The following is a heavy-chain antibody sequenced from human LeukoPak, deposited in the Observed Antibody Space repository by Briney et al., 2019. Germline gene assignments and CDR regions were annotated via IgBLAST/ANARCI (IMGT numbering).Heavy chain of an antibody. J-gene: IGHJ6*04. V-gene: IGHV3-7*03. CDR3: ARGGAYYYYGMDV. CDR2: IKQDGSEK. D-gene: IGHD1-26*01. CDR1: GFTFSWYW. Sequence: GAPRISFSASGFTFSWYWMSRVRQGPGKGLEGVANIKQDGSEKYYVDSVKGRFTISRDNAKNSLYLQMSSLRAEDTAVYYCARGGAYYYYGMDVWGKGTTVTVSS.